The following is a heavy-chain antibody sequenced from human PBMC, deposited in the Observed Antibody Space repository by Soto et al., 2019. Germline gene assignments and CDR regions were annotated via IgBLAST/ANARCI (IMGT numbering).Heavy chain of an antibody. CDR2: ISGSGGST. V-gene: IGHV3-23*01. CDR3: AKGHQYSSSSNHFDS. Sequence: LRLSCAASGFTFSSFAMSWVRQAPGKGPEWVSAISGSGGSTYYADSVKGRFTISRDNSKDTLYLQMNSLRAEDTAVYYCAKGHQYSSSSNHFDSWGQGTPVTVSS. D-gene: IGHD6-6*01. J-gene: IGHJ4*02. CDR1: GFTFSSFA.